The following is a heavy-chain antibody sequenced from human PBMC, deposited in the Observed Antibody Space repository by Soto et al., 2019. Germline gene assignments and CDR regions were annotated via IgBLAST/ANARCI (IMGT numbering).Heavy chain of an antibody. J-gene: IGHJ4*02. V-gene: IGHV5-51*01. CDR1: GYTFTTYW. D-gene: IGHD3-22*01. CDR3: GRLDSSYYFDY. CDR2: IYPGDSDT. Sequence: GESLKISCRGSGYTFTTYWIGWVRQMPGKGLEWMGIIYPGDSDTTYSPSFQGQVTISADKSISTAYLQWNSLKASDSAMYYCGRLDSSYYFDYWGQGTLVTVSS.